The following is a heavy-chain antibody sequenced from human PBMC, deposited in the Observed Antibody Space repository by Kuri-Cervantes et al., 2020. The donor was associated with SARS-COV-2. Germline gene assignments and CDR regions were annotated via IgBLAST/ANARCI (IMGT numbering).Heavy chain of an antibody. CDR2: INHSGST. D-gene: IGHD5-18*01. V-gene: IGHV4-34*01. CDR1: GGSFSGYY. J-gene: IGHJ4*02. Sequence: SQTLSLTCAVYGGSFSGYYWSWIRQPPGKGLEWIGEINHSGSTNYNPSLKSRVTISVDTSKNQFSLKLSSVTAADTAVYYCARRGAHDRRSSGIQLWSVCYFDYWGQGTLVTVSS. CDR3: ARRGAHDRRSSGIQLWSVCYFDY.